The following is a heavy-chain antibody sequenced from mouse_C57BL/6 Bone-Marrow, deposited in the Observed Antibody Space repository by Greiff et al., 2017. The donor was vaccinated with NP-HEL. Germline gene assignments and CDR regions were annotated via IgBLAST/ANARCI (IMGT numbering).Heavy chain of an antibody. CDR1: GYTFTSYW. V-gene: IGHV1-64*01. CDR3: ARGLLWLRRRDYYAMDY. D-gene: IGHD2-2*01. J-gene: IGHJ4*01. CDR2: IHPNSGST. Sequence: VQLQQPGAELVKPGASVKLSCKASGYTFTSYWMHWVKQRPGQGLEWIGMIHPNSGSTNYNEKFKSKATLTVEKSSSTAYMQLSRRRAGDFAVYYCARGLLWLRRRDYYAMDYWGQGTSVTVSS.